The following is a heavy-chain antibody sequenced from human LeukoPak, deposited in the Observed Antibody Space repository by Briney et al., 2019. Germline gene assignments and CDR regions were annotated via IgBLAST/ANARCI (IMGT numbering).Heavy chain of an antibody. V-gene: IGHV3-7*01. CDR2: IKRDGNEK. CDR3: AKEGAYPIITYDS. D-gene: IGHD3-10*01. J-gene: IGHJ5*01. Sequence: GGSLRLSCAASGFTFSRHWMNWVRQAPGKGLEWVANIKRDGNEKNYVDSVKGRFSISRDNAKNSLYLQMDSLRAEDTAVYYCAKEGAYPIITYDSWGQGALVTVSS. CDR1: GFTFSRHW.